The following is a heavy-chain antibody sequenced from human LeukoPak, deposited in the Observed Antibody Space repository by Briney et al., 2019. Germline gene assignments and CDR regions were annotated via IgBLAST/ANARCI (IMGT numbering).Heavy chain of an antibody. CDR1: VGSISIYY. Sequence: SETLSLTCTVSVGSISIYYWSWIRHPPGKGLGWIGYIYYSGSTNYNPSLKSRVTISVDTSKNQFSLKLSSVTAADTAVYYCARSVVPAAHFDYWGQGTLVTVSS. D-gene: IGHD2-2*01. V-gene: IGHV4-59*13. CDR2: IYYSGST. J-gene: IGHJ4*02. CDR3: ARSVVPAAHFDY.